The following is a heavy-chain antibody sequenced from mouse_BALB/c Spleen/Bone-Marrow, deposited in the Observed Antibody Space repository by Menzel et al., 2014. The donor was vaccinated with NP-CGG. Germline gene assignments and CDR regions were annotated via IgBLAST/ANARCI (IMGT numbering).Heavy chain of an antibody. Sequence: EVQLVESGGGLVQPGGSRKLSCTASGFTFSSFGMHWVRQAPEKGLEWVAYISSDSDTIYYADTVKGRFTISRDNPKNTLFLQMTSLRSEDTAMYYCTRDHDYDWYFDVWAQGPRSPSPQ. D-gene: IGHD2-4*01. CDR2: ISSDSDTI. CDR1: GFTFSSFG. J-gene: IGHJ1*01. CDR3: TRDHDYDWYFDV. V-gene: IGHV5-17*02.